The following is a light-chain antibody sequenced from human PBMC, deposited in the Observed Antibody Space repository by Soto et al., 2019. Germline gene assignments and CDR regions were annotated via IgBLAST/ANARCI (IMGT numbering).Light chain of an antibody. CDR2: DAS. J-gene: IGKJ5*01. CDR3: QQCNSLPST. V-gene: IGKV3D-15*01. Sequence: TTLYPVSVSVCNIQRAPLPCAASQSVSSYLAWYQQKPGQAPRLLIYDASNRATGIPARFSGSGSGTEFTFTINSLQADDIAAYYCQQCNSLPSTFGQGTRLEIK. CDR1: QSVSSY.